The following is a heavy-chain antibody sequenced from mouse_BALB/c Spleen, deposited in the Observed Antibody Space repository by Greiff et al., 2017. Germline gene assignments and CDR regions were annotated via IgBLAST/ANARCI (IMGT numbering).Heavy chain of an antibody. CDR1: GYSFTSYW. J-gene: IGHJ3*01. V-gene: IGHV1-74*01. CDR2: IHPSDSET. Sequence: VQLQQPGAELVRPGASVKLSCKASGYSFTSYWMNWVKQRPGQGLEWIGMIHPSDSETRLNQKFKDKATLTVDKSSSTAYMQLSSPTSEDSAVYNCASGGGDDVGAWFAYWGQGTLVTVSA. D-gene: IGHD2-12*01. CDR3: ASGGGDDVGAWFAY.